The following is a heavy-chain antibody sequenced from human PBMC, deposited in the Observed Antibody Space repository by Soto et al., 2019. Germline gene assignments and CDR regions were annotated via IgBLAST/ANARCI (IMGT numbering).Heavy chain of an antibody. CDR1: GGTFSSYT. Sequence: QVQLVQSGAEVKKPGSSVKVSCTASGGTFSSYTINWVRQAPGQRLEWMGRIIPINGMANYAQKFQGRVTITADKSTSTAYIELSSLRSEDTALYYCASTPGVQLYPIYMDVWGKGTTVTVSS. D-gene: IGHD2-8*01. V-gene: IGHV1-69*02. CDR3: ASTPGVQLYPIYMDV. J-gene: IGHJ6*03. CDR2: IIPINGMA.